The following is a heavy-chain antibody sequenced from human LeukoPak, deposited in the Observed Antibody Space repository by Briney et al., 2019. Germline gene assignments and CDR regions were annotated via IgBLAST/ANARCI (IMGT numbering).Heavy chain of an antibody. CDR2: ISSSSSYI. J-gene: IGHJ4*02. CDR3: ARAGLLLSLDY. D-gene: IGHD2-21*02. CDR1: GFTFSSYG. V-gene: IGHV3-21*01. Sequence: GGSLRLSCAASGFTFSSYGMHWVRQAPGKGLEWVSSISSSSSYIYYADSVKGRFTISRDNAKNSLYLQMNSLRAEDTAVYYCARAGLLLSLDYWGQGTLVTVSS.